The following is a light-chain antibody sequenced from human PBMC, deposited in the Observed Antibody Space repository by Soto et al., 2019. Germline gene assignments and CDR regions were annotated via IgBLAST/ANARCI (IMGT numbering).Light chain of an antibody. CDR2: SSN. J-gene: IGLJ1*01. CDR1: SSNIGGNS. V-gene: IGLV1-44*01. Sequence: QSALTQPPSASGTPGQRVAISCSGSSSNIGGNSVNWYQQVAGTAPKVLIYSSNQRPSGVPDRFSGSKSGTSASLAISGLQSEDEADYYCAAWDDSLDGHVFGTGTQLTVL. CDR3: AAWDDSLDGHV.